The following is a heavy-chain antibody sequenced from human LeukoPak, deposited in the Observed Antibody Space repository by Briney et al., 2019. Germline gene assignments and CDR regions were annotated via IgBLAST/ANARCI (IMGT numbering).Heavy chain of an antibody. CDR3: AGGDSGYTYYYYYGMDV. J-gene: IGHJ6*02. CDR1: GGSISSSNW. D-gene: IGHD5-12*01. V-gene: IGHV4-4*02. Sequence: SGTLSLTCAVSGGSISSSNWWSWVRQPPGKGLEWIGEIYHSGGTNYNPSLKSRVTISVDKSKNQFSLKLSSVTAADTAVYYCAGGDSGYTYYYYYGMDVWGQGTTVTVSS. CDR2: IYHSGGT.